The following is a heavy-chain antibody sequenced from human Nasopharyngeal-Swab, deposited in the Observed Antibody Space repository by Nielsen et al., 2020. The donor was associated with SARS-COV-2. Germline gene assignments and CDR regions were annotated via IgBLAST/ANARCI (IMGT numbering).Heavy chain of an antibody. Sequence: ASVKVSCKASGYTFTGYYMHWVRQAPGQGLEWMGRINPNSGSTNYAQKFQGRVTMTRDTSISTASMELSRLRSDDTAVYYCARETSGYDPSGFDRWGQGTLVTVSS. CDR3: ARETSGYDPSGFDR. CDR1: GYTFTGYY. D-gene: IGHD5-12*01. CDR2: INPNSGST. J-gene: IGHJ5*02. V-gene: IGHV1-2*06.